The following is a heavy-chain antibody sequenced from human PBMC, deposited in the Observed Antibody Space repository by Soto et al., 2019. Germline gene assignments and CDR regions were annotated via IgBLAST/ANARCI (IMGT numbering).Heavy chain of an antibody. V-gene: IGHV3-7*03. CDR2: MKPDGSDT. CDR1: GFTFSAYW. CDR3: ALGGYCSGGGCLYQH. J-gene: IGHJ1*01. Sequence: VQLVESGGDLVRPGWSLRLSCAASGFTFSAYWMNWVRQAPGKGLEWVASMKPDGSDTYYADSVKGRFSISRDNAQRSLFLQMNDVRVEDTAVYYCALGGYCSGGGCLYQHWGQGTLLTVSS. D-gene: IGHD2-15*01.